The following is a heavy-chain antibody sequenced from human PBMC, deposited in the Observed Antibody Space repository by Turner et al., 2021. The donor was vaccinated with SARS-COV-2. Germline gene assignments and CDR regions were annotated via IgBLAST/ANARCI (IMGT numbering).Heavy chain of an antibody. J-gene: IGHJ6*02. V-gene: IGHV4-59*08. CDR3: ARHQGSASGYDHGMNV. CDR2: FYKIGSI. CDR1: GGSISSKS. D-gene: IGHD1-26*01. Sequence: QVQLQESGTGLVKPSETLSLTCTVSGGSISSKSWSWIRQSPGRGLEWIGYFYKIGSIDYNPTLRSRVTISVDTSKNQLSLNLISVTAADTAVYYCARHQGSASGYDHGMNVWGQGPAVIVSS.